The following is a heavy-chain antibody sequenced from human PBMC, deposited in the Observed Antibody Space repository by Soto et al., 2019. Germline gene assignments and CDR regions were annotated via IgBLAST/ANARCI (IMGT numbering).Heavy chain of an antibody. Sequence: PGGSLRLSCAASGFTFSSYGMHWVRQAPGKGLEWVAVIWYDGSNKYYADSVKGRFTISRGNSKNTLYLQMNSLRAEDTAVYYCARREGLGCTSCYGGYRVVTIFGVVIVWGKGTTVTVSS. D-gene: IGHD3-3*01. CDR1: GFTFSSYG. J-gene: IGHJ6*04. CDR2: IWYDGSNK. CDR3: ARREGLGCTSCYGGYRVVTIFGVVIV. V-gene: IGHV3-33*01.